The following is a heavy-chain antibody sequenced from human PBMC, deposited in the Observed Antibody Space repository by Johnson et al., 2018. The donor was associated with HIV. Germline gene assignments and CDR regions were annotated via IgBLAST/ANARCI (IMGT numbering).Heavy chain of an antibody. CDR2: INWNGGST. Sequence: EVQLVESGGGLVQPGGSLKLSCAASGFTLSGSHIHWVRQASGKGLESVSGINWNGGSTGYADSVKGRFTISRDNAKNSLFLQMNSRRDEDTALYYCARVSEYYGGNPAAWGAFDIWGQGTMVTVSS. CDR1: GFTLSGSH. J-gene: IGHJ3*02. D-gene: IGHD4-23*01. V-gene: IGHV3-20*04. CDR3: ARVSEYYGGNPAAWGAFDI.